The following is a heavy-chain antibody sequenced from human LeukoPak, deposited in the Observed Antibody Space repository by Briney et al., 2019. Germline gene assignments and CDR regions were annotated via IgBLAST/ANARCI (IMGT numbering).Heavy chain of an antibody. CDR3: AKGRFRDTGYFDY. D-gene: IGHD1-14*01. CDR1: GFTFSSYG. Sequence: PGGSLRLSCAASGFTFSSYGMHWVCQAPGKGLEWVAFIRYDGSNKYYADSVKGRFTISRDNSKNTLYLQMNSLRAEDTAVYYCAKGRFRDTGYFDYWGQGTLVTVSS. J-gene: IGHJ4*02. V-gene: IGHV3-30*02. CDR2: IRYDGSNK.